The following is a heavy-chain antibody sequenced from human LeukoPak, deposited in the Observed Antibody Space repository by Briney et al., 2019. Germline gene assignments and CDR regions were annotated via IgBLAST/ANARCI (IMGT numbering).Heavy chain of an antibody. CDR1: GYTFTSYY. D-gene: IGHD1-26*01. J-gene: IGHJ4*02. CDR2: INPSGGST. Sequence: GASMKVSCKASGYTFTSYYMHWVRQAPGQGLEWMGIINPSGGSTSYAQKFQGRVTMTRDMSTSTVYMELSSLRSEDTAVYYCARDSGIVGAPEYYFDYWGQGTLVTVSS. CDR3: ARDSGIVGAPEYYFDY. V-gene: IGHV1-46*01.